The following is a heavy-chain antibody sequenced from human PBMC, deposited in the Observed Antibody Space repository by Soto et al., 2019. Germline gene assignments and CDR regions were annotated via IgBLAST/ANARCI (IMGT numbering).Heavy chain of an antibody. Sequence: EASVKVSCKASGYTFTSYAMHWVRQAPGQRLERMGKINPSNGNTKYAQKFQGRVTMTRDTSTSTVYMELSGLRSEDTAVYYCARDDSIVGAPYYYGMDVWGQGTTVTVSS. CDR2: INPSNGNT. CDR3: ARDDSIVGAPYYYGMDV. J-gene: IGHJ6*02. D-gene: IGHD1-26*01. CDR1: GYTFTSYA. V-gene: IGHV1-3*01.